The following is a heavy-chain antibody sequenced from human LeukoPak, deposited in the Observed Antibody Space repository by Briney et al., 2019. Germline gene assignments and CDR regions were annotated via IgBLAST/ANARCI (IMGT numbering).Heavy chain of an antibody. CDR2: IYNSGTKI. J-gene: IGHJ4*02. V-gene: IGHV3-23*05. CDR1: GITFSTYS. D-gene: IGHD6-19*01. Sequence: GSLRLSCVASGITFSTYSMTWVRQRPGKGLEWVASIYNSGTKIFYADSVKGRFTISRDNSNNVLFLQMDSLRAEDSAIYYCAKDIVPDSGWDLDYWGRGTLVTVSS. CDR3: AKDIVPDSGWDLDY.